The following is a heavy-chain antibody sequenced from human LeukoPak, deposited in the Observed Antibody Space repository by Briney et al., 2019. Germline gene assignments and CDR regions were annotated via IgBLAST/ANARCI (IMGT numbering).Heavy chain of an antibody. Sequence: ASVEVSCKTSGYTFSNYGISWVRQAPGQGLEWMGWITAYNGNRLYAQRFQGRITLTTDTSTSTSYMELRSLEYDDTAIYYCARDNDKVVDHWGQGTLVTVSS. D-gene: IGHD1-1*01. CDR2: ITAYNGNR. CDR3: ARDNDKVVDH. CDR1: GYTFSNYG. J-gene: IGHJ4*01. V-gene: IGHV1-18*01.